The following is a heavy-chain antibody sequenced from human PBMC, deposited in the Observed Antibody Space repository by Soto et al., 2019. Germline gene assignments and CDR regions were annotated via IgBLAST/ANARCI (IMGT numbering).Heavy chain of an antibody. V-gene: IGHV1-58*01. D-gene: IGHD4-4*01. CDR3: AAGAGGNYIRPFDY. CDR1: GFTFTSSA. Sequence: QMQLVQSGPEVKRPGTSVKVSCKASGFTFTSSAVQWVRQARGQRLEWIGWIVVGSGNTNYAQKFQERVTITRDMSTSTAYMELSSLRSEDTAVYYWAAGAGGNYIRPFDYWGQGTLVTVSS. J-gene: IGHJ4*02. CDR2: IVVGSGNT.